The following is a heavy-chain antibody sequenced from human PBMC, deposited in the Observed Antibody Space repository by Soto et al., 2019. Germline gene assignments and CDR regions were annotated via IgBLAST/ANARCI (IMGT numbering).Heavy chain of an antibody. D-gene: IGHD5-18*01. V-gene: IGHV3-73*01. CDR3: TSLTHYVDTAMVRRWYYMDV. J-gene: IGHJ6*03. CDR1: GFTFSGSA. CDR2: IRSKANSYAT. Sequence: GGSLRLSCAASGFTFSGSAMHWVRQASGKGLEWVGRIRSKANSYATAYAASVKGRFTISRDDSKNTAYLQMNSLKTEDTAVYYCTSLTHYVDTAMVRRWYYMDVWGKGTTVTVSS.